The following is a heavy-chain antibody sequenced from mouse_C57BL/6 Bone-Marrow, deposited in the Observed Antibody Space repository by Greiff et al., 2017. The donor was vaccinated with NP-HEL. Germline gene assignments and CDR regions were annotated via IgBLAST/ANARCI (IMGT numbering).Heavy chain of an antibody. J-gene: IGHJ2*01. CDR2: ISSGGSYT. D-gene: IGHD1-2*01. CDR3: ARRRRYFDY. Sequence: VQLKESGGDLVKPGGSLKLSCAASGFTFSSYGMSWVRQTPDKRLEWVATISSGGSYTYYPDSVKGRFTISRDNAKNTLYLQMSSLKSEDTAMYYCARRRRYFDYWGQGTTLTVSS. CDR1: GFTFSSYG. V-gene: IGHV5-6*01.